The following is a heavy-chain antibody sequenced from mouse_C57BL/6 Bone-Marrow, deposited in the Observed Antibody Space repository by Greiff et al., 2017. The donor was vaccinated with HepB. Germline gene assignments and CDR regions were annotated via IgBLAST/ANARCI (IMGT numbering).Heavy chain of an antibody. V-gene: IGHV14-4*01. CDR1: GFNIKDDY. J-gene: IGHJ3*01. CDR3: PSYDYGFAY. CDR2: IDPENGDT. D-gene: IGHD2-4*01. Sequence: EVQLQQSGAELVRPGASVKLSCTASGFNIKDDYMHWVKQRPEHGLEWIGWIDPENGDTEYASKFQGRATITADTSSNPAYRQLSSLTSEDTSVYYCPSYDYGFAYWGQGTLVTVSA.